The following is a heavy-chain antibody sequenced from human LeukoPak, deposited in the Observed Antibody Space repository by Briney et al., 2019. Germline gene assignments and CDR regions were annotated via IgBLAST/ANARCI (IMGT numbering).Heavy chain of an antibody. J-gene: IGHJ5*02. CDR1: GFTFSNYA. Sequence: PGGSLRLSCAASGFTFSNYAMNWVRQAPGKGLEWVSCISSSSSYIYYADSVKGRFTISRDNAKNSLYLQMNSLRAEDTAVYYCARDESGYSSSPNWFDPWGQGTLVTVSS. CDR3: ARDESGYSSSPNWFDP. CDR2: ISSSSSYI. V-gene: IGHV3-21*01. D-gene: IGHD6-13*01.